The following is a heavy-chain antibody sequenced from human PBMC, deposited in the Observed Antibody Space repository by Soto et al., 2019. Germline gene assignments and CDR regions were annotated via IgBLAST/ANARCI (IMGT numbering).Heavy chain of an antibody. Sequence: QRLEWMGWINAGNGNTKYSQKFQGRVTITRDTSASTACMELSSLRSEDTAVYYCARDLGYCTNGVCFGFDYWGQGTLVTSPQ. D-gene: IGHD2-8*01. CDR3: ARDLGYCTNGVCFGFDY. V-gene: IGHV1-3*01. J-gene: IGHJ4*02. CDR2: INAGNGNT.